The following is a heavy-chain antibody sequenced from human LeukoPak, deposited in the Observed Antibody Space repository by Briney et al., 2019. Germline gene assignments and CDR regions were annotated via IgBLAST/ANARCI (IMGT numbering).Heavy chain of an antibody. CDR2: ISWNSGSI. Sequence: PGGSLRLSCAAPGFTFDDYAMHWVRQAPGKGLEWVSGISWNSGSIGYADSVKGRFTISRDNAKNSLYLQMNSQRAEDTALYYCAKAVGATYFDYWGQGTLVTVSS. CDR3: AKAVGATYFDY. CDR1: GFTFDDYA. V-gene: IGHV3-9*01. D-gene: IGHD1-26*01. J-gene: IGHJ4*02.